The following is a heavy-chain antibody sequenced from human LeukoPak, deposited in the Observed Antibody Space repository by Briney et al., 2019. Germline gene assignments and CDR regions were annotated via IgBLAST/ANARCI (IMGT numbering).Heavy chain of an antibody. Sequence: ASVKVSCKASGYTFTSYYMHWVRQAPGKGLEWMGIINPSGGSTSYAQKFQGKVTMTRDTSTSTVYMELSSLRSEDTAVYYCARDRNVLRYFDWLPRDAFDIWGQGTMVTVSS. V-gene: IGHV1-46*01. D-gene: IGHD3-9*01. CDR2: INPSGGST. CDR3: ARDRNVLRYFDWLPRDAFDI. J-gene: IGHJ3*02. CDR1: GYTFTSYY.